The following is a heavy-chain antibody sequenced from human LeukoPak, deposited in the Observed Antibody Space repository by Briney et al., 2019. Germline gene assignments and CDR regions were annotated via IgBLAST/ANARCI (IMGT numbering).Heavy chain of an antibody. CDR1: GFSFMNAW. D-gene: IGHD2/OR15-2a*01. Sequence: GGSLRLSCAASGFSFMNAWMIWVRQAPGKGLEWVGRIKSNADGGTPDYAAPARGRFTISRDDSKNTLYLQMNSLKTEDTAIYYCTTFYHEYSPYWGRGTLVTVSS. CDR3: TTFYHEYSPY. J-gene: IGHJ4*02. V-gene: IGHV3-15*01. CDR2: IKSNADGGTP.